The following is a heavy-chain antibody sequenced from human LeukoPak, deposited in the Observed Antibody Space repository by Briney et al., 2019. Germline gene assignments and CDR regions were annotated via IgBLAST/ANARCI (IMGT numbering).Heavy chain of an antibody. CDR2: IIPIFCTA. D-gene: IGHD2-2*01. CDR1: GCTFSSYA. V-gene: IGHV1-69*01. Sequence: SSVNVSCKASGCTFSSYAISWVGQAPGQGGAWMGGIIPIFCTANYPQKLQGRVTIHAEESTRPAYMELSSLRSEDTAVYYCARQLLPYAYYYGMDVWGKGTTVTVSS. CDR3: ARQLLPYAYYYGMDV. J-gene: IGHJ6*04.